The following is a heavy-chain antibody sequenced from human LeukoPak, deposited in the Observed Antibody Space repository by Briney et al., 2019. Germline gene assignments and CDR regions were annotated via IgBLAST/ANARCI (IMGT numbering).Heavy chain of an antibody. Sequence: GGTLRLSCAGSGFTLSNYGMTWVRQAPGKGLEWVATISGSGVMTYYADSVKGRFTVSGDNSKNTLYLQMSSLTAADTAVYYCAKDRSIGTYYTFDHWGQGTLVTVSS. CDR3: AKDRSIGTYYTFDH. CDR2: ISGSGVMT. D-gene: IGHD1-26*01. J-gene: IGHJ4*02. CDR1: GFTLSNYG. V-gene: IGHV3-23*01.